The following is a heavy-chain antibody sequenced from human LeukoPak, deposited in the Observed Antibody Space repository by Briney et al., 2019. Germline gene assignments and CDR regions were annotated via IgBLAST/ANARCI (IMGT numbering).Heavy chain of an antibody. CDR2: VGRDGSEK. V-gene: IGHV3-7*01. CDR1: GFTFSDYW. D-gene: IGHD1-26*01. CDR3: AKVGTWELQRVFEN. J-gene: IGHJ4*02. Sequence: GGSLRLSCAASGFTFSDYWMTWVRQVPGKGLEWVANVGRDGSEKNYVDSVEGRFTISRDNAKKSLDLEMNSLRVEDTALYYCAKVGTWELQRVFENWGQGTLVTVAS.